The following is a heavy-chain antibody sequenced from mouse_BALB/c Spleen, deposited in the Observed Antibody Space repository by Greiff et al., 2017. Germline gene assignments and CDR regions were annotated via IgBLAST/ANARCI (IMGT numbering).Heavy chain of an antibody. CDR1: GFTFSSFG. J-gene: IGHJ4*01. D-gene: IGHD2-1*01. CDR3: ARSGGNYVGYAMDY. Sequence: EVQLQESGGGLVQPGGSRKLSCAASGFTFSSFGMHWVRQAPEKGLEWVAYISSGSSTIYYADTVKGRFTISRDNPKNTLFLQMTSLRSEDTAMYYCARSGGNYVGYAMDYWGQGTSVTVSS. V-gene: IGHV5-17*02. CDR2: ISSGSSTI.